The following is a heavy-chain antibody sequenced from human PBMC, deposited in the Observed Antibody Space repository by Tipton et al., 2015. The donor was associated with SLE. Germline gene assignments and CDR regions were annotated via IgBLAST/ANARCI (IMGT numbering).Heavy chain of an antibody. CDR1: GGSISSSSYY. D-gene: IGHD1-26*01. V-gene: IGHV4-39*01. CDR2: MYYSGST. J-gene: IGHJ6*02. CDR3: ARRGGGSYYYYGMDV. Sequence: TLSLTCTVSGGSISSSSYYWGWIRQPPGKGLEWIGSMYYSGSTFYNPSLKSRVTISADTSKNQFSLELSSVTAADTAVYYCARRGGGSYYYYGMDVWGQGTTVTVSS.